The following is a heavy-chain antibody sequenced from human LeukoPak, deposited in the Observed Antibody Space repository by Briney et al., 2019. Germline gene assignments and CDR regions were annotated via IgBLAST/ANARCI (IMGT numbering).Heavy chain of an antibody. Sequence: SETLSLTCTVSGGSISSSSYYWGWIRQPPGKGLEWIGSIYYSGSTYYNPSLKSRVTISVDTSKNQFSLKLSSVTAADTAVYYCARHGNDYGDYDTVYYCYGMDVWGQGTTVTVSS. CDR1: GGSISSSSYY. V-gene: IGHV4-39*01. CDR3: ARHGNDYGDYDTVYYCYGMDV. CDR2: IYYSGST. J-gene: IGHJ6*02. D-gene: IGHD4-17*01.